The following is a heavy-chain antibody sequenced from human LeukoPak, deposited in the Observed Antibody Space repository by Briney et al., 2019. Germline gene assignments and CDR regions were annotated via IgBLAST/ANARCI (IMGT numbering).Heavy chain of an antibody. CDR2: ISRSGGST. CDR3: AKDLSPRVPPPYGDYGPFDY. J-gene: IGHJ4*02. Sequence: PGGSLRLSCAASGSTFSSYAMGWVRQAPGKGLEWVSAISRSGGSTYYADSVKGRFTISRDNSTTTLYLQMNSLRAEDTAVYYWAKDLSPRVPPPYGDYGPFDYWSKGTLVTVSS. D-gene: IGHD4-17*01. CDR1: GSTFSSYA. V-gene: IGHV3-23*01.